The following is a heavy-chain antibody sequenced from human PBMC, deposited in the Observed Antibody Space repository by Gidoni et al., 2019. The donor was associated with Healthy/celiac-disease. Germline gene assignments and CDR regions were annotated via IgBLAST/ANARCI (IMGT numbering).Heavy chain of an antibody. CDR3: AREAGRGGYYYGMDV. V-gene: IGHV1-69*06. Sequence: QVQLVQSGAEVKKPGSSVKVSCKASGVTFSSDAISWVRQAPGQGLEWMGGIIPIFGTANYAQKFQGRVTITADKSTSTAYMELSSLRSEDTAVYYCAREAGRGGYYYGMDVWGKGTTVTVSS. CDR1: GVTFSSDA. J-gene: IGHJ6*04. CDR2: IIPIFGTA. D-gene: IGHD3-10*01.